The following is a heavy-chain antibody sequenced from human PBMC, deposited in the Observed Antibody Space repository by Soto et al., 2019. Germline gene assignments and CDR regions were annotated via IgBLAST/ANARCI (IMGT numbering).Heavy chain of an antibody. Sequence: SVKVSCKASGGTFSSYAISWVRQAPGQGLEWMGGIIPIFGTANYAQKFQGRVTITADESTSTAYMELSSLRSEDTAVYYCASTKDVLLWFGELLTSYYYYGMDVWGQGTTVTV. J-gene: IGHJ6*02. CDR1: GGTFSSYA. CDR2: IIPIFGTA. CDR3: ASTKDVLLWFGELLTSYYYYGMDV. D-gene: IGHD3-10*01. V-gene: IGHV1-69*13.